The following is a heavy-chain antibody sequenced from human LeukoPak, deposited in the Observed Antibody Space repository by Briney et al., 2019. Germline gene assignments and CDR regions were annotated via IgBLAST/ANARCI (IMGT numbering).Heavy chain of an antibody. Sequence: SETLSLICTVSGGSISSYYWSWIRQPPGKGLEWIGYVYYSGSTSYNPSLKSRVTISVDTSKNQFSLKLSSVTAADAAVYYCARGPGSGTYWAFDDWGQGTLVTVSS. CDR2: VYYSGST. CDR1: GGSISSYY. CDR3: ARGPGSGTYWAFDD. V-gene: IGHV4-59*01. D-gene: IGHD1-26*01. J-gene: IGHJ4*02.